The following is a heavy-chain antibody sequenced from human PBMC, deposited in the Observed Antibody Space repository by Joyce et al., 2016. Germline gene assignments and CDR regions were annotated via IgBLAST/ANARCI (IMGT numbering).Heavy chain of an antibody. CDR1: GYSFTNHW. CDR2: IYPGDSDT. D-gene: IGHD3-3*01. Sequence: EVQLVQSGAEVKKPGQSLKISCQASGYSFTNHWIGWVRQRPGKGLEWMGIIYPGDSDTRYNQSFQGHVSFAVDKAINNAYLHWINVKASDTAIYYCARHTVIADGNLWSGYYGTDEFYSDYWGQGTLVTVSS. V-gene: IGHV5-51*01. J-gene: IGHJ4*02. CDR3: ARHTVIADGNLWSGYYGTDEFYSDY.